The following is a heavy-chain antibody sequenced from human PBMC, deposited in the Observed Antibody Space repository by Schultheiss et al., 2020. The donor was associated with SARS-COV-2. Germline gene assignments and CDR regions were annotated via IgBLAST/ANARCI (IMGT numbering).Heavy chain of an antibody. CDR2: INVEGSST. CDR3: ARFRQQPFYYMDV. Sequence: GESLKISCAASGFTFRRYAMSWVRQAPGKGPEWVSGINVEGSSTSNADSVEGRLTISRDNSKNTLYLQMNSMRAEDTAVYYCARFRQQPFYYMDVWAKGTTVTVSS. J-gene: IGHJ6*03. CDR1: GFTFRRYA. D-gene: IGHD6-13*01. V-gene: IGHV3-23*01.